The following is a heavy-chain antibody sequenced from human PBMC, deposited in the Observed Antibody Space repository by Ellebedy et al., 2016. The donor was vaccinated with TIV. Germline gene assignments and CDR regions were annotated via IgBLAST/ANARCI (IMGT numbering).Heavy chain of an antibody. CDR2: IFANDEK. Sequence: SGPTLVKPKETLTLTCTVSGFSLTNIIMGVSWIRQPPGKALEWPAHIFANDEKSYSTSLEARLSISKDTAKSQVVLTVANMDPVDTATYYCVRALKYCGGDCTYKFDFWGQGALVTVSS. V-gene: IGHV2-26*01. CDR3: VRALKYCGGDCTYKFDF. CDR1: GFSLTNIIMG. J-gene: IGHJ4*02. D-gene: IGHD2-21*02.